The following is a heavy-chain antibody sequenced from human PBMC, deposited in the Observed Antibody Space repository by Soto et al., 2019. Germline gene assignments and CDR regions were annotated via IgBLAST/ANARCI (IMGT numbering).Heavy chain of an antibody. CDR3: ARVGGFRTGYFDY. J-gene: IGHJ4*02. V-gene: IGHV4-61*01. D-gene: IGHD3-16*01. Sequence: SETLSLTCTVSGASVSSGSYYWSWIRQPPGKGLEWIGYIYYSGSTYYNPSLKSRVTISVDTSKNQFSLKLSSVTAADTAVYYCARVGGFRTGYFDYWGQGTLVTVSS. CDR1: GASVSSGSYY. CDR2: IYYSGST.